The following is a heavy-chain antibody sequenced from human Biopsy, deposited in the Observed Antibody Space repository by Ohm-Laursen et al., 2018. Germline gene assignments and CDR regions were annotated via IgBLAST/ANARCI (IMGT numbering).Heavy chain of an antibody. J-gene: IGHJ4*02. Sequence: SETLSLTCAVYGGSFSGYYWSWIRQPPGKGLEWIGEINHSGSTNYNPSLKSRVTISVDTSKNQFSLKLSSVTAADTAVNYCARGRLRAVARFDYWGQGTLVTVSS. CDR1: GGSFSGYY. V-gene: IGHV4-34*01. CDR2: INHSGST. CDR3: ARGRLRAVARFDY. D-gene: IGHD6-19*01.